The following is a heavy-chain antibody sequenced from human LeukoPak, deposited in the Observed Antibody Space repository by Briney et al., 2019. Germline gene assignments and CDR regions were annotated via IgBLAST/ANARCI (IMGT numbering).Heavy chain of an antibody. Sequence: GASVTVSCTASGYTFTSYYIHWVRQAPGQGLEWMGIIYPSGGSTSYAQRFQGRVTMTRDTSTSTVYMELSSLRSEDTAVYYCARRSITVADPFDYWGQGTLVTVSS. CDR2: IYPSGGST. CDR1: GYTFTSYY. CDR3: ARRSITVADPFDY. D-gene: IGHD6-19*01. J-gene: IGHJ4*02. V-gene: IGHV1-46*01.